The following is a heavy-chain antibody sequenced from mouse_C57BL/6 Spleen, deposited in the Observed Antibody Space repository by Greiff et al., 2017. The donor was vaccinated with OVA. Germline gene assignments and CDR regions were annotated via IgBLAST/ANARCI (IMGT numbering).Heavy chain of an antibody. CDR2: IYPRSGNT. J-gene: IGHJ4*01. CDR1: GYTFTSYG. CDR3: ARSGYGDYYAMDY. V-gene: IGHV1-81*01. D-gene: IGHD2-2*01. Sequence: VQLQQSGAELVRPGSSVKLSCKASGYTFTSYGISWVKQRTGQGLEWIGEIYPRSGNTYYNEKFKGKATLTADKSSSTAYMELRSLTSEDSAVYFCARSGYGDYYAMDYWGQGTSVTVSS.